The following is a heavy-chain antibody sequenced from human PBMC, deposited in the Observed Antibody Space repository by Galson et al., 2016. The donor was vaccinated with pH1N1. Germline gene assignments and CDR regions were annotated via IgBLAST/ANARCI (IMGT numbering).Heavy chain of an antibody. CDR2: IRHDGSAK. CDR1: GFTFRRYG. J-gene: IGHJ5*02. V-gene: IGHV3-30*02. D-gene: IGHD3-10*02. CDR3: AKDVSGELIPSRIDL. Sequence: SLRLSCAVSGFTFRRYGLHWVRQAPGMGLEWLTFIRHDGSAKFYADSVKGRFSISRDNSKNVLYMEMNSLRHEDTAVYYCAKDVSGELIPSRIDLWGQGTLVTVSS.